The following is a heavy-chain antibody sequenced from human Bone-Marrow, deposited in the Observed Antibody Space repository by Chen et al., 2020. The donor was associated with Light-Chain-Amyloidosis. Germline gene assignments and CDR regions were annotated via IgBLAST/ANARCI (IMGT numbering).Heavy chain of an antibody. V-gene: IGHV4-39*01. J-gene: IGHJ4*02. CDR2: IYYGGST. CDR3: ARLSWGGSSFYYFES. Sequence: QLQLQESGPGLVKPSETLFLTCSVSGVSISSSSYHWGWIRQPPGKGLEWIGSIYYGGSTSYNPSLKSRVTISVDTSKNQFSLKLSSMTAADTAVYYCARLSWGGSSFYYFESWGQGTLVTVSS. CDR1: GVSISSSSYH. D-gene: IGHD6-6*01.